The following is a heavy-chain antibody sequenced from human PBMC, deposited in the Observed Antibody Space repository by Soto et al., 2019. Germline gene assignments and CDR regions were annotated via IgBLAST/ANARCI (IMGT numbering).Heavy chain of an antibody. CDR1: GFTFSSYG. CDR2: IWYDGSNK. Sequence: QVQLVESGGGVVQPGRSLRLSCAASGFTFSSYGMHWVRQAPGKGLEWVAVIWYDGSNKYYADSVKGRFTISRDNSKNTLYLQMNSLRAEDTAVYYCARDGGSSGWYGGWFDPWGQGTLVTVSS. J-gene: IGHJ5*02. V-gene: IGHV3-33*01. D-gene: IGHD6-19*01. CDR3: ARDGGSSGWYGGWFDP.